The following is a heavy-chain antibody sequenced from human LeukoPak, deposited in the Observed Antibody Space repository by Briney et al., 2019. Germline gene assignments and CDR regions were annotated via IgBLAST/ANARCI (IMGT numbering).Heavy chain of an antibody. V-gene: IGHV3-53*01. CDR1: GFTVSSNY. J-gene: IGHJ4*02. Sequence: GGSLRLSCAASGFTVSSNYMSWVRQAPGKGLEWVSVIYSGGSTYYADSVKGRFTISRDNSKNTLYLQMNSLRAEDTAVYYCARDRLKSGSYYFDYWGQGTLVTVSS. CDR2: IYSGGST. CDR3: ARDRLKSGSYYFDY. D-gene: IGHD1-26*01.